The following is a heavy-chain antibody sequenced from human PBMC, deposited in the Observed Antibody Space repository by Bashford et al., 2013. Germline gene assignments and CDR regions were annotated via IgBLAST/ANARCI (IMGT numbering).Heavy chain of an antibody. Sequence: VRQAPGKGLEWVGRIKSKTDGGTTDYAAPVKGRVTISRDDSKDTLYLQMNSLRADDTAMYYCAKAFFQNGNGEVFDIWGQGTMVTVSS. V-gene: IGHV3-15*01. CDR2: IKSKTDGGTT. D-gene: IGHD3-3*02. J-gene: IGHJ3*02. CDR3: AKAFFQNGNGEVFDI.